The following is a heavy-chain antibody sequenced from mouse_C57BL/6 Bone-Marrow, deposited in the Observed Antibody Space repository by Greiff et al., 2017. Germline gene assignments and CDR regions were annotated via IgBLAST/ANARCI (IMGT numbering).Heavy chain of an antibody. D-gene: IGHD4-1*01. CDR2: IYPRSGDT. V-gene: IGHV1-81*01. CDR3: ARRNLGAWFAY. Sequence: QVQLQQSGAELARPGASVKLSCKASGYTFTSYGISWVKQRTGQGLEWIGEIYPRSGDTYYNAKFKGKATLTADKSSSTAYMELRSLTSEDSAVXFWARRNLGAWFAYWGQGTLVTVSA. CDR1: GYTFTSYG. J-gene: IGHJ3*01.